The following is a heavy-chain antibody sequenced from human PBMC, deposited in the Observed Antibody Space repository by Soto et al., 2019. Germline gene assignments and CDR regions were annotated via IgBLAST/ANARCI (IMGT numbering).Heavy chain of an antibody. CDR1: GYTFTSYG. V-gene: IGHV1-18*01. CDR2: ISAYNGNT. D-gene: IGHD1-1*01. Sequence: SVKVCCNASGYTFTSYGISWVRQAPGQGREWMGWISAYNGNTNYAQKLQGRVTMTTDTSTSTAYMELRRLRSDDTAMYYWARYNWNDGFDYWGQGSLV. CDR3: ARYNWNDGFDY. J-gene: IGHJ4*02.